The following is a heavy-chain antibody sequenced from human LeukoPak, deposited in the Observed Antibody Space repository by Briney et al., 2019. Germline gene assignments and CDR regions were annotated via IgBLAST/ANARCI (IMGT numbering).Heavy chain of an antibody. CDR1: GFSFDTNA. Sequence: GGSLRLSCAASGFSFDTNAMSWVRQAPGKGLEWVSSISSDASITSYADPVKGRFTISRDNAKNTLYLQMNSPRAEDTALYYCATSARTYLGSSLDYWGQGTLVTVSS. J-gene: IGHJ4*02. CDR2: ISSDASIT. V-gene: IGHV3-74*01. CDR3: ATSARTYLGSSLDY. D-gene: IGHD2-15*01.